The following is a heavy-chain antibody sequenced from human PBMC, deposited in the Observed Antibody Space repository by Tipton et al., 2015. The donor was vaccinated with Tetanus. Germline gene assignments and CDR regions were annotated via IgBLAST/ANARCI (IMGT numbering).Heavy chain of an antibody. CDR1: GITFIEYS. CDR3: ARGAAAGMQGLDN. V-gene: IGHV1-69*01. J-gene: IGHJ1*01. Sequence: QLVQSGAELKKPGSSVKVSCKASGITFIEYSVAWVRQAPGQGLEWMGGITPVFGTPTYAQKFQDRVTITADESTKTAYMELSNLRTEDTAFYYCARGAAAGMQGLDNWGQGTLVTVSS. CDR2: ITPVFGTP. D-gene: IGHD6-25*01.